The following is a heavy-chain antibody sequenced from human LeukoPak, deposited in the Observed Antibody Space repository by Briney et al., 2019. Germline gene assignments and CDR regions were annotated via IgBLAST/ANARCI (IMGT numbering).Heavy chain of an antibody. CDR2: IVVGSGNT. Sequence: SVKVSCKASGFTFTSSAMQWVRQARGQRLEWIGWIVVGSGNTNYAQKFQERVTIARDMSTSTAYMELSSLRSEDTAVYYCAADSTTVTTLDAFDIWGQGTMVTASS. D-gene: IGHD4-17*01. J-gene: IGHJ3*02. CDR3: AADSTTVTTLDAFDI. CDR1: GFTFTSSA. V-gene: IGHV1-58*02.